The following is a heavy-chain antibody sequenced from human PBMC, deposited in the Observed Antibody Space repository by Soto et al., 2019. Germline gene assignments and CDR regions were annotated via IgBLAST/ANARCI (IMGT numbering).Heavy chain of an antibody. CDR2: VCYTGST. V-gene: IGHV4-30-4*01. Sequence: SETVSLTCTVSGDSIRSTDYYWSWIRQAPGTGLEWIVYVCYTGSTYNNPSLMSRLTISVDTSNNQFSLKLTSVTAAETAVYYCVKTAREGAVSPHWFDRWGQGTQVTVSS. CDR1: GDSIRSTDYY. CDR3: VKTAREGAVSPHWFDR. J-gene: IGHJ5*02. D-gene: IGHD2-21*02.